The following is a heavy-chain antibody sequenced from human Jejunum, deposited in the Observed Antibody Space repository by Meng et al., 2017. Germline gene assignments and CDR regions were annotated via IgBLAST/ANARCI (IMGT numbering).Heavy chain of an antibody. D-gene: IGHD2-8*02. CDR3: ARETGGVYFY. V-gene: IGHV1-3*04. CDR2: INTGNGNT. Sequence: QVQLVQSVAAVNKPGASVKLSCKASGYTFTDYPVHWPRQAPGQSLEWMGWINTGNGNTYSSQKFRDRLTITSDTSAHTVYMDLSSLRSEDTAVFYCARETGGVYFYWGQGTLVTVSS. J-gene: IGHJ4*02. CDR1: GYTFTDYP.